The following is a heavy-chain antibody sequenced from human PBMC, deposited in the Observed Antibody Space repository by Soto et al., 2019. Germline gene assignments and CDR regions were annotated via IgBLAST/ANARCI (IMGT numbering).Heavy chain of an antibody. Sequence: QVHLVESGGGVGQPGRSLRLSCAASGFDFSSHAMHWVRQPPGQGPEWLATISFDGGDEFYADSVKGRFTISRHNSKSTLFLQMNSLTAEDTATYYSVIFCGGDCYNHWGQGTLVAVSS. CDR2: ISFDGGDE. CDR1: GFDFSSHA. J-gene: IGHJ4*02. CDR3: VIFCGGDCYNH. D-gene: IGHD2-21*02. V-gene: IGHV3-30-3*01.